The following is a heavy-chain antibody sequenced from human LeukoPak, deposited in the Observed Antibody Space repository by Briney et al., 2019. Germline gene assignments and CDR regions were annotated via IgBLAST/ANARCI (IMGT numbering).Heavy chain of an antibody. CDR2: INPSGGST. Sequence: ASVKVSCKASGYTFTSYYMHWVRQAPGQGLEWMGIINPSGGSTSHAQKFQGRVTMTRDTSTSTVYMELSSLRSEDTAVYYCARDRAGHYYDSSGYSYGMGVWGQGTTVTVSS. V-gene: IGHV1-46*01. CDR1: GYTFTSYY. CDR3: ARDRAGHYYDSSGYSYGMGV. D-gene: IGHD3-22*01. J-gene: IGHJ6*02.